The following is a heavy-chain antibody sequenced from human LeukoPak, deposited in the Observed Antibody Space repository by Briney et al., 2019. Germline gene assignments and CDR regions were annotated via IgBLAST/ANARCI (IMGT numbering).Heavy chain of an antibody. CDR1: GFTLSDYW. V-gene: IGHV3-7*01. CDR2: IKKDGIEK. J-gene: IGHJ4*02. CDR3: ARGWGGGIAAAGTMIEGDY. D-gene: IGHD6-13*01. Sequence: PGGSLRLSCAVSGFTLSDYWMSWVRQAPGKGLEWVANIKKDGIEKNYVDSVKGRFTISRDNAGNSLFLQMNSLGVEDTAVYFCARGWGGGIAAAGTMIEGDYWGQGTLVTVSS.